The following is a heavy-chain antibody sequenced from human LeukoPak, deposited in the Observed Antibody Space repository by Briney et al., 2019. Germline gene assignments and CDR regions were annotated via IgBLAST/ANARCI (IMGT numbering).Heavy chain of an antibody. D-gene: IGHD5-12*01. CDR2: FDPEDGET. J-gene: IGHJ4*02. CDR3: ARASGFDAAAGQIWDY. Sequence: ASVKVSCKVSGYTLTELSMHWVRQAPGKGLEWMGGFDPEDGETIYAQKFQGRVTMTEDTSTDTAYMELSSLRSEDTAVYYCARASGFDAAAGQIWDYWGQGTLVTVSS. V-gene: IGHV1-24*01. CDR1: GYTLTELS.